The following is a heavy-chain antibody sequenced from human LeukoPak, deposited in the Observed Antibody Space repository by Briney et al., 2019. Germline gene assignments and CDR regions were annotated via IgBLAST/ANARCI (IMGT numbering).Heavy chain of an antibody. CDR2: IRFEGTEK. CDR1: GFTFSYYG. J-gene: IGHJ4*02. D-gene: IGHD6-6*01. V-gene: IGHV3-30*02. CDR3: AKDGVSIAARPGYFDY. Sequence: GGSLRLSCAASGFTFSYYGMHWVCQTPGKGLEWVAFIRFEGTEKFYADSVKGRFTISRDNYQNTLYLEMNSLRAEDTAVYYCAKDGVSIAARPGYFDYWGQGTLVTVSS.